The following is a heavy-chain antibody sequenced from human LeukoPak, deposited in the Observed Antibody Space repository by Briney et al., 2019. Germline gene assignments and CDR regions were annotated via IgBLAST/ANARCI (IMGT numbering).Heavy chain of an antibody. CDR1: GFTFSSHW. D-gene: IGHD2-2*01. CDR3: ARAPKYCSSTSCYLFGK. CDR2: ISSSSSYI. V-gene: IGHV3-21*01. Sequence: GGSLRLSCAASGFTFSSHWMHWVRQAPGKGLEWVSSISSSSSYIYYADSVKGRFTISRDNAKNSLYLQMNSLRAEDTAVYYCARAPKYCSSTSCYLFGKWGQGTLVTVPS. J-gene: IGHJ4*02.